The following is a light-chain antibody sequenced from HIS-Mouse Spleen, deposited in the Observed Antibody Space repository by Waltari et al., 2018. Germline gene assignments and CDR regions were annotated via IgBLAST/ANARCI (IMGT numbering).Light chain of an antibody. V-gene: IGLV2-11*01. CDR2: DVS. Sequence: QSALTQPRSVSGSPGQSVTISCTGTSSDVGGYNYVSWYQQHPGKAPKLMIYDVSKRPSGAPDRFSGSKSGNTASLTISGLQAEDDADYYCCSYAGSYTWVFGGGTKLTVL. CDR3: CSYAGSYTWV. CDR1: SSDVGGYNY. J-gene: IGLJ3*02.